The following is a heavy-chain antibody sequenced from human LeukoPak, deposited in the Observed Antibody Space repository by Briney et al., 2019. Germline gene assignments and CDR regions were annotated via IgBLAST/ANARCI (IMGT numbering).Heavy chain of an antibody. J-gene: IGHJ4*02. Sequence: PSETLSPTCTVSGGSIGSYYWSWIRQPAGKGLEWIGRIYTSGSTNYNPTLKSRVTMSVDTSKNQFSLKLSSVTAADTAVYYCARDRGSGSYLDYWGQGTLVTVSS. D-gene: IGHD3-10*01. CDR3: ARDRGSGSYLDY. CDR1: GGSIGSYY. V-gene: IGHV4-4*07. CDR2: IYTSGST.